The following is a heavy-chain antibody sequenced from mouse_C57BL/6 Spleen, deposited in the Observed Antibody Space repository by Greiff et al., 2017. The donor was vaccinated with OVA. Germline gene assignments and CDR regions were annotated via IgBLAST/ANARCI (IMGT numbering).Heavy chain of an antibody. Sequence: QVQLQQPGAELVKPGASVKMSCKASGYTFTSYWITWVKQRPGQGLEWIGDIYPGSGSTNYNEKFKSKATLTVDTSSSTAYMQLSSLTSEDSAVYYCARDWYGSSWGYFDDWGQGTTLTVSS. CDR1: GYTFTSYW. D-gene: IGHD1-1*01. V-gene: IGHV1-55*01. CDR2: IYPGSGST. CDR3: ARDWYGSSWGYFDD. J-gene: IGHJ2*01.